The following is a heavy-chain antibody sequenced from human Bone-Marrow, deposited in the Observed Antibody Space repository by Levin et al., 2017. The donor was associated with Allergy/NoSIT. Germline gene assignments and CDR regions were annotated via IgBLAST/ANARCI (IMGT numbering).Heavy chain of an antibody. J-gene: IGHJ6*02. Sequence: PGGSLRLSCAASGFTFSSYDMHWVRQVTGKGLEWVSGIGTSGDTYYADSVKGRFTISRENAKNSLYLQMNSLRAGDTALYFCTRTVDCISASCYTITSVVGGMDVWGQGTTVIVSS. CDR2: IGTSGDT. V-gene: IGHV3-13*01. CDR3: TRTVDCISASCYTITSVVGGMDV. CDR1: GFTFSSYD. D-gene: IGHD2-2*02.